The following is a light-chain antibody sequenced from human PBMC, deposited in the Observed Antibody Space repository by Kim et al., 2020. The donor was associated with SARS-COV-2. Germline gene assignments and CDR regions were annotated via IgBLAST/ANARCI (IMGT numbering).Light chain of an antibody. V-gene: IGLV3-1*01. Sequence: SYELTQPPSVSVSPGQTASITCSGDKLGDKYACWYQQKPGQSPVLVIYQDSKRPSGIPERFPGSNSGNTATLTISGIQAMDEADYYCQAWDSSTSWVFGG. J-gene: IGLJ3*02. CDR2: QDS. CDR3: QAWDSSTSWV. CDR1: KLGDKY.